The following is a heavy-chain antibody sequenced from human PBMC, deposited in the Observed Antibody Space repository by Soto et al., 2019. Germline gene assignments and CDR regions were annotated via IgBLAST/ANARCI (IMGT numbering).Heavy chain of an antibody. CDR2: TYHRGST. CDR3: ARIGGYHGPLDY. J-gene: IGHJ4*02. V-gene: IGHV4-59*01. Sequence: SETLSLTCSVSGVSISSYVWSWIRQAPGRGLEWIGYTYHRGSTNYSPSPKSRVAISLDTSENQFSLKVNSVTAADTAVYYCARIGGYHGPLDYWGQGTPVTVSS. CDR1: GVSISSYV. D-gene: IGHD6-25*01.